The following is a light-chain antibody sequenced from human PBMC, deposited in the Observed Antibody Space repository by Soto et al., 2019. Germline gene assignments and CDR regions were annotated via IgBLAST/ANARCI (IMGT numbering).Light chain of an antibody. Sequence: QSVLTQPASVSGSPGQSITISCTGTSSDVGGYNYVSWYQQRPGKAPKLMIYDVSNRPSGVSNRFSGSKSGNTASLTISGLHAEDEADYYCSSYTSSSTLYVFGTGTKLTVL. CDR3: SSYTSSSTLYV. V-gene: IGLV2-14*01. J-gene: IGLJ1*01. CDR2: DVS. CDR1: SSDVGGYNY.